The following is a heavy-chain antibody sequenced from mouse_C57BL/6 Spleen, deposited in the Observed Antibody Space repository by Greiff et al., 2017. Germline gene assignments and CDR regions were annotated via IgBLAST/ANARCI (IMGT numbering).Heavy chain of an antibody. CDR3: ARGLSTLDY. Sequence: SGAELAKPGASVKLSCKASGYTFTSYWMHWVKQRPGQGLEWIGYINPSSGYTKYNQKFKDKATWTADKSSSTAYMQLSSLTYEDSSVYYCARGLSTLDYWGQGTTLTVSS. CDR2: INPSSGYT. CDR1: GYTFTSYW. V-gene: IGHV1-7*01. D-gene: IGHD5-1*01. J-gene: IGHJ2*01.